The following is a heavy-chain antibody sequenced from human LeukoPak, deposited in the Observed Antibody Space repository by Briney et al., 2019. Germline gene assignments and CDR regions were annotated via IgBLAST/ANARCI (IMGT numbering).Heavy chain of an antibody. D-gene: IGHD3-10*01. CDR2: INPSGGGT. CDR1: GYTFTSYY. J-gene: IGHJ3*02. V-gene: IGHV1-46*03. CDR3: TTTPGGHAFDI. Sequence: GASVKVSCKASGYTFTSYYMHWVRQAPGQGLEWMGIINPSGGGTSYAQKFQGSVTMTRDTSTSTVYMELSSLRSEDTAVYYCTTTPGGHAFDIWGQGTMVTVSS.